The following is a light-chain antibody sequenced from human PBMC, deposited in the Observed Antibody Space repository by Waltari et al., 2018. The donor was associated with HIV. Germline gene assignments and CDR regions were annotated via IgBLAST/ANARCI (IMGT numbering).Light chain of an antibody. V-gene: IGLV2-14*01. CDR1: RSDVGGYNY. CDR3: NSYTSSSHVI. J-gene: IGLJ2*01. CDR2: DVS. Sequence: QSALTQPASVSGSPGQSITISCTGTRSDVGGYNYVSWYQHHPGQSPKLMIFDVSNRPSGVSNRFSGSKSGNTASLTISGLQAEDEADYYCNSYTSSSHVIFGGGTKLTVL.